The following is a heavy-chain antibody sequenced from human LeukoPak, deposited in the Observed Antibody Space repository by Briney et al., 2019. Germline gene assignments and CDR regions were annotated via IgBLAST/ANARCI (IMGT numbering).Heavy chain of an antibody. D-gene: IGHD4-17*01. CDR1: GGSISSSSYY. CDR2: IYYSGST. CDR3: ARYGDPPYWYFDL. Sequence: SETLSLTCTVSGGSISSSSYYWGWIRQPPGKGLEWIGSIYYSGSTYYNPSLKSRVTISVDTSKNQFSLKLSSVTAADTAVYYCARYGDPPYWYFDLWGRGTLVTVSS. J-gene: IGHJ2*01. V-gene: IGHV4-39*07.